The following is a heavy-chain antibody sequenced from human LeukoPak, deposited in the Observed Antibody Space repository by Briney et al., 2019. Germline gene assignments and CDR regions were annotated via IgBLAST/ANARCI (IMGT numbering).Heavy chain of an antibody. CDR1: GFTFSIYS. CDR3: ARAPPVAGLSYYYGMDV. V-gene: IGHV3-21*01. J-gene: IGHJ6*02. D-gene: IGHD6-19*01. CDR2: ISSSSSYI. Sequence: GGSLILSCAASGFTFSIYSMNWVRQAPGKGLEWVSSISSSSSYIYYADSVKGRFTISRDNAKNSLYLQMNSLRAEDTAVYYCARAPPVAGLSYYYGMDVWGQGTTVTVSS.